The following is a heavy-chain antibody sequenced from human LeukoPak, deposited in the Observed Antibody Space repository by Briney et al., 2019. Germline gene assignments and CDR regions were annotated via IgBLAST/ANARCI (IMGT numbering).Heavy chain of an antibody. D-gene: IGHD3-10*01. CDR1: GFTFDDYA. CDR2: ISWNSGSI. CDR3: AKDGDRNGMDV. J-gene: IGHJ6*02. V-gene: IGHV3-9*01. Sequence: GRSLRLSCAASGFTFDDYAMHWVRHAPGKGLEWVSGISWNSGSIGYADSVKGRFTISRDNAKNSLYLQMNSLRAEDTALYYCAKDGDRNGMDVWGQGTTVTVSS.